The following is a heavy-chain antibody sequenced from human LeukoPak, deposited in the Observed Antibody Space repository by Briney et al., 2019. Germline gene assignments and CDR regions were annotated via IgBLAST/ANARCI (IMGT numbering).Heavy chain of an antibody. CDR3: ARDRMDSSDTENDAFDI. V-gene: IGHV3-21*01. J-gene: IGHJ3*02. Sequence: GGSLRLSCAASGFAFSSHAMSWVRQAPGKGLEWVSSISSSSSYIYYADSVKGRFTISRDNAKNSLYLQMNSLRAEDTAVYYCARDRMDSSDTENDAFDIWGQGTMVTVSS. D-gene: IGHD6-25*01. CDR1: GFAFSSHA. CDR2: ISSSSSYI.